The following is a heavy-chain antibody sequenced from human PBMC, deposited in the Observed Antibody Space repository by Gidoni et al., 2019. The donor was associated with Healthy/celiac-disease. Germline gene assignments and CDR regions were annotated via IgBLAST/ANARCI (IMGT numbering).Heavy chain of an antibody. CDR1: GGSISSYY. D-gene: IGHD2-2*01. Sequence: QVQLQESGPGLVKPSETLSLTCTVSGGSISSYYWSWIRQPPGKGLEWIGYIYYSGSTNYNPSLKSRVTISVDTSKNQFSLKLSSVTAADTAVYYCARGCSSTSCYQQQRDYYYYGMDVWGQGTTVTVSS. J-gene: IGHJ6*02. CDR2: IYYSGST. CDR3: ARGCSSTSCYQQQRDYYYYGMDV. V-gene: IGHV4-59*01.